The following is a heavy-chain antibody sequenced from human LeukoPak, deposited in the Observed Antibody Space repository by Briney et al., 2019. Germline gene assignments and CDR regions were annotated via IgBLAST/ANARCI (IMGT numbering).Heavy chain of an antibody. Sequence: GGSLRLSCVASGFTFSVYHMNWVRQAPGKGLEWIAHISSTSDTIYYADAVKGRFTISRDNAKNSVYLQMDSLRAEDTALYYCAREASRGYYYDSSGDAYFDYWGQGTLVTVSS. J-gene: IGHJ4*02. V-gene: IGHV3-11*04. CDR3: AREASRGYYYDSSGDAYFDY. D-gene: IGHD3-22*01. CDR2: ISSTSDTI. CDR1: GFTFSVYH.